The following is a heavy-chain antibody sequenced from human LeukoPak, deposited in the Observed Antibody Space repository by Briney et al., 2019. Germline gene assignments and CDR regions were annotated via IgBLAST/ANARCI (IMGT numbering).Heavy chain of an antibody. D-gene: IGHD1-26*01. Sequence: GGSLRLSCAASGFTFSSYAMSWVRQAPGKGLEWVSAISGSGGSTYYADSVKGRFTISRDNSKNTLYLQMNSLKTEDTAVYYCTTGFNSGSYWSGPFDYWGQGTLVTVSS. CDR3: TTGFNSGSYWSGPFDY. V-gene: IGHV3-23*01. CDR2: ISGSGGST. CDR1: GFTFSSYA. J-gene: IGHJ4*02.